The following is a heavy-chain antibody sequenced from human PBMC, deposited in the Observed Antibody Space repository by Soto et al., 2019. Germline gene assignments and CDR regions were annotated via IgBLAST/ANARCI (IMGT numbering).Heavy chain of an antibody. CDR2: ISSSSSYI. Sequence: EVQLVESGGGLVKPGGSLRLSCAASGFTFSSYSMNWVRQAPGKGLEWVSSISSSSSYIYYADSVKGRFTISRDNAKNSLYLQMNSLRAEDTSVYYCARFAGEVAGLSSFDIWGQGTMVTVSS. CDR3: ARFAGEVAGLSSFDI. D-gene: IGHD6-19*01. CDR1: GFTFSSYS. V-gene: IGHV3-21*01. J-gene: IGHJ3*02.